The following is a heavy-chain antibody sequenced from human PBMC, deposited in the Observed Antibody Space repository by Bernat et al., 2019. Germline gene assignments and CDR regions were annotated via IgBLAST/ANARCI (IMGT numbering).Heavy chain of an antibody. J-gene: IGHJ3*02. CDR2: ISDAVTST. D-gene: IGHD2/OR15-2a*01. Sequence: EVQLVESGGGLVQPGGSLRLSCAASGFTFGSHAMSWVRQTPGRGLQWVSAISDAVTSTYYADSVKGRFTISRDNSKNTLYLQMNSLRAEDTAVYYCAKDSPVLTIWGQGTMVTVSS. CDR3: AKDSPVLTI. CDR1: GFTFGSHA. V-gene: IGHV3-23*04.